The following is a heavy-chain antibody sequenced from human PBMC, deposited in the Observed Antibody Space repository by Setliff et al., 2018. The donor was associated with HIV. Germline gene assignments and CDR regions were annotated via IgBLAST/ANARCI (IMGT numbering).Heavy chain of an antibody. CDR1: GYTFTGYY. CDR2: INPNSGGT. V-gene: IGHV1-2*02. CDR3: ARGMDYYDTSGYYQYYFDY. D-gene: IGHD3-22*01. Sequence: WASVKVSCKASGYTFTGYYMHWVRQAPGQGLEWMGWINPNSGGTTYAQKFQGRVTMTRDTSISTAYMELSRLRSDDTAVYYCARGMDYYDTSGYYQYYFDYWGQGTLVTVSS. J-gene: IGHJ4*02.